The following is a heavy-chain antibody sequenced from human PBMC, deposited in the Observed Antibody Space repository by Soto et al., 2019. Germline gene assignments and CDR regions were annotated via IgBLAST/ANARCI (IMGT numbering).Heavy chain of an antibody. V-gene: IGHV1-69*01. Sequence: QVQLVQSGAEVQKPGSSVKVSCKASGGTFSSYAISWVRQAPGQGLEWMGGIIPIFGTANYAQKFQGRVTITTDESTSTAYMELSSLRSEDTAVYYCARKSTYYYDSSGYFDYWGQGTLVTVSS. CDR2: IIPIFGTA. CDR1: GGTFSSYA. D-gene: IGHD3-22*01. CDR3: ARKSTYYYDSSGYFDY. J-gene: IGHJ4*02.